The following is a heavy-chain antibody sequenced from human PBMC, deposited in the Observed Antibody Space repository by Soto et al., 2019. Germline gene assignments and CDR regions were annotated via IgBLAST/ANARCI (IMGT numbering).Heavy chain of an antibody. J-gene: IGHJ6*03. V-gene: IGHV3-23*01. CDR1: GFTFSSYA. CDR2: ISGSGGST. D-gene: IGHD2-2*01. Sequence: GGSLRLSCAASGFTFSSYAMSWVRQAPGKGLEWVSAISGSGGSTYYADSVKGRFTISRDNSKNTLYLQMNSLRAEDTAVYYCAKRVVPAAYNIRDYYYYYMDVWGKGTTVTVSS. CDR3: AKRVVPAAYNIRDYYYYYMDV.